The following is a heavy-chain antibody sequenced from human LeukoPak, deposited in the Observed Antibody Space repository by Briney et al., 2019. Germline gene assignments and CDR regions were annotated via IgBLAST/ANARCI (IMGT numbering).Heavy chain of an antibody. V-gene: IGHV4-30-2*01. J-gene: IGHJ4*02. D-gene: IGHD3-10*01. CDR2: IYHSGST. CDR3: ARARVRARGYYYGSGSYLDY. CDR1: GGSISSGAYY. Sequence: PSETLSLTCTVSGGSISSGAYYWSWIRQPPGRGLEWIGYIYHSGSTYSNPSLESRVTISVDRSKNQFSLKLSSVTAADTAVYYCARARVRARGYYYGSGSYLDYWGQGALVTVSS.